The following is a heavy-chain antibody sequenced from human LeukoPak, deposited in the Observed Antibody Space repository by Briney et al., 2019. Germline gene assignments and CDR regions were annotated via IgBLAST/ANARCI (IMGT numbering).Heavy chain of an antibody. CDR1: GFTFSDYY. Sequence: GGSLRLSCAASGFTFSDYYMSWIRQAPGKGLEWVSYISSSGSTIYYAGSVKGRFTISRDNAKNSLYLQMNSLRAEDTAVYYCARDDSSSLIFDYWGQGTLVTVSS. J-gene: IGHJ4*02. V-gene: IGHV3-11*01. CDR3: ARDDSSSLIFDY. CDR2: ISSSGSTI. D-gene: IGHD6-13*01.